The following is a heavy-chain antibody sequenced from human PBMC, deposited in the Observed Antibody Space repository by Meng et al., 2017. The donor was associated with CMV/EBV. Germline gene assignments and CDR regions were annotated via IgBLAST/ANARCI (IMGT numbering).Heavy chain of an antibody. CDR3: ARDDSVVVVAAPFDP. V-gene: IGHV3-21*01. J-gene: IGHJ5*02. CDR1: GFTFSSYS. D-gene: IGHD2-15*01. Sequence: GKSLKISCAASGFTFSSYSMNWVRQAPGKGLEWVSSISSSSSYIYYADSVKGRFTISRDNAKNSLYLQMNSLRAEDTAVYYCARDDSVVVVAAPFDPWGQGTLVTVSS. CDR2: ISSSSSYI.